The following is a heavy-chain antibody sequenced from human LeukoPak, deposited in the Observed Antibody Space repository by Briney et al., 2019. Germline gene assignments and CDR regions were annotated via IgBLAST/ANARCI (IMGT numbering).Heavy chain of an antibody. D-gene: IGHD3-9*01. CDR1: GGSFSGYY. Sequence: SETLSLTCAVYGGSFSGYYWSWIRQPPGKGLEWIGEINHSGSTNYNPSLKSRVTISVDTSKNQFSLKLSSVTAADTAVYYCAGGGGYDILTGADYYYYGMDVWGQGTTVTVSS. J-gene: IGHJ6*02. V-gene: IGHV4-34*01. CDR2: INHSGST. CDR3: AGGGGYDILTGADYYYYGMDV.